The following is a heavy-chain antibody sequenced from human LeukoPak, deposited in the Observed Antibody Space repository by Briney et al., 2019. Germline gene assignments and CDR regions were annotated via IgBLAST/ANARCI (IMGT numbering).Heavy chain of an antibody. Sequence: SETLSLTCTVSGGPISSYYWSWIRQPPGKGLEWIGYIYYSGSTNYNPSLKSRVTISVDTSKNQFSLKLSSVTAADTAVYYCARGGWIHDAFDIWGQGTMVTVSS. D-gene: IGHD5-18*01. V-gene: IGHV4-59*01. CDR2: IYYSGST. CDR3: ARGGWIHDAFDI. J-gene: IGHJ3*02. CDR1: GGPISSYY.